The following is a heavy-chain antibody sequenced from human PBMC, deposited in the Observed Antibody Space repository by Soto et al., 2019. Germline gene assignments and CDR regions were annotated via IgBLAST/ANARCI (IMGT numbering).Heavy chain of an antibody. Sequence: QLQLQESGSGLVKPSQTVSLTCAVSCSSISRDGYSWNWIRQPPGRGLEWMRAIYPSGSTSNNPPIKSRVTISIDRAKNQFSLKLSSVTAADTAVYYCARGGGAFDIWGQGTMVTVSS. CDR2: IYPSGST. CDR3: ARGGGAFDI. D-gene: IGHD1-26*01. J-gene: IGHJ3*02. V-gene: IGHV4-30-2*01. CDR1: CSSISRDGYS.